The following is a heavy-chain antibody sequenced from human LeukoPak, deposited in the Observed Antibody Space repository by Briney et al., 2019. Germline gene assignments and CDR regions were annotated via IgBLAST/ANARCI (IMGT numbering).Heavy chain of an antibody. Sequence: ASVKVSCKASGYTFTTVAIRWVRQAPGQGLEWMGWISAHNGHSVYAQNLQGKVTMTTDTSTNTAYMEVNSLTSDDTAVYYCARGDGAFDIWGQGTLVTVSS. CDR3: ARGDGAFDI. V-gene: IGHV1-18*01. D-gene: IGHD5-24*01. J-gene: IGHJ3*02. CDR2: ISAHNGHS. CDR1: GYTFTTVA.